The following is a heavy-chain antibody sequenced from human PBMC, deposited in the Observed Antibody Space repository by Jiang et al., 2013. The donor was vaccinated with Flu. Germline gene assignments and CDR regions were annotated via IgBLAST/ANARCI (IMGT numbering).Heavy chain of an antibody. Sequence: SLTCAISGGSVSSNSAAWNWIRQSPSRGLEWLGRTYYRSKWYNDYAVSVKSRITINPDTSKNQFSLQLNSVTPEDTAVYYCARSRHARGGVLGYYYGMDVWGQGTTVTVSS. J-gene: IGHJ6*02. V-gene: IGHV6-1*01. CDR2: TYYRSKWYN. CDR3: ARSRHARGGVLGYYYGMDV. D-gene: IGHD2-8*02. CDR1: GGSVSSNSAA.